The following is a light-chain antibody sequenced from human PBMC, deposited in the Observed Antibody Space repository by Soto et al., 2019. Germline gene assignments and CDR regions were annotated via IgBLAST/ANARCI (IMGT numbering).Light chain of an antibody. Sequence: QSVLTQPPSVSGAPGKRVTFSCTGSSSNIGAGYDVHWYQQLPGTAPKLLIYGNSNRPSGVPDRFSGSKSGTSASLAITGLQAEDEADYYCQSYDSSLSGVVFGGGSKLTVL. CDR3: QSYDSSLSGVV. J-gene: IGLJ2*01. V-gene: IGLV1-40*01. CDR2: GNS. CDR1: SSNIGAGYD.